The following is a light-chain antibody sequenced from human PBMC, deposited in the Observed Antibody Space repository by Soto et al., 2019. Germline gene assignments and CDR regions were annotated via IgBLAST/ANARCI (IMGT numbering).Light chain of an antibody. CDR2: EVN. V-gene: IGLV2-8*01. J-gene: IGLJ2*01. CDR1: STDVGEYNY. CDR3: SSFVGAPVI. Sequence: QSVLTRPPSASGSPGQSVTIPCAGTSTDVGEYNYVSWYQKHPGKVPKLIIFEVNKRPSGVPDRFSGSKSGDTASLTVSGLQAEDEADYYCSSFVGAPVIFGGGTKVTVL.